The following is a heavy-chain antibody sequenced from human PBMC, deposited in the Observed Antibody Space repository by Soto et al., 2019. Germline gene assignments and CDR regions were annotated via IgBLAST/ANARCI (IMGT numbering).Heavy chain of an antibody. CDR3: ARHVGSYWYFDL. CDR2: IYSGRDT. J-gene: IGHJ2*01. V-gene: IGHV3-66*04. Sequence: EVQLVESGGGLVQPGGSLRLSCTASGFAVTSSYMGWVRRAPGKGLEWVPSIYSGRDTYYADSVRGRFTSTTDNSMDTLYLQMNSLRVDDTAMYYCARHVGSYWYFDLWGRGTLVTVSS. D-gene: IGHD1-26*01. CDR1: GFAVTSSY.